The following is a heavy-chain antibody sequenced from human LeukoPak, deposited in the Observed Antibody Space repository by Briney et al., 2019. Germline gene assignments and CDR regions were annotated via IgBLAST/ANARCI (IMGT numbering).Heavy chain of an antibody. CDR2: ISAYNGNT. CDR3: ARARIAAAGTDFDY. D-gene: IGHD6-13*01. V-gene: IGHV1-18*01. Sequence: GASVTVSCKASGYTFTIYGISWVRQAPGQGLEWMGWISAYNGNTNYAQKLQGRVTMTTDTSTSTAYMELRSLRSDDTAVYYCARARIAAAGTDFDYWGQGTLVTVSS. J-gene: IGHJ4*02. CDR1: GYTFTIYG.